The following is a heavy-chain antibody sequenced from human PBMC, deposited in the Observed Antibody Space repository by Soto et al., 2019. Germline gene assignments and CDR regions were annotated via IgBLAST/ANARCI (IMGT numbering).Heavy chain of an antibody. J-gene: IGHJ4*02. Sequence: GGSLRISCAASGFTVSGNYMSWVRQAPGKGLEWVSVIYNGGGTYYADSVKGRFTISRDNSKNTLYLQMNSLRAEDTAVYYCASTRGSSYDYWGQGTLVTVSS. CDR1: GFTVSGNY. D-gene: IGHD6-6*01. CDR2: IYNGGGT. V-gene: IGHV3-53*01. CDR3: ASTRGSSYDY.